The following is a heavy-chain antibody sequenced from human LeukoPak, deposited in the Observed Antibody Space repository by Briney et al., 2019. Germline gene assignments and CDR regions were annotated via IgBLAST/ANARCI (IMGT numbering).Heavy chain of an antibody. V-gene: IGHV1-8*01. Sequence: ASVKVSCKASGYTFTSYDINWVRQATGQGLEWMGWMNPNSGNTGYAQKFQGRVTMTRNTSISTAYMELSSLRSEDTAVYYCAKERITMVRGAAYYYYGMDVGGQGTTVTVSS. CDR1: GYTFTSYD. J-gene: IGHJ6*02. D-gene: IGHD3-10*01. CDR3: AKERITMVRGAAYYYYGMDV. CDR2: MNPNSGNT.